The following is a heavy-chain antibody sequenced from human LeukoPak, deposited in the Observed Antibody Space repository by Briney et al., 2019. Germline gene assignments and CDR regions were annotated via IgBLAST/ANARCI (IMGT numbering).Heavy chain of an antibody. D-gene: IGHD3-16*01. J-gene: IGHJ4*02. V-gene: IGHV4-34*01. CDR1: GGSFSGYY. CDR2: INHSGST. CDR3: ARRCRRLHFDY. Sequence: SETLSLTCAVYGGSFSGYYWSWIRQPPGKGLEWIGEINHSGSTNYNPSLKSRVTISVDTSMNQFSLKLSSVTAADTAVYYCARRCRRLHFDYWGQGTLVTVSS.